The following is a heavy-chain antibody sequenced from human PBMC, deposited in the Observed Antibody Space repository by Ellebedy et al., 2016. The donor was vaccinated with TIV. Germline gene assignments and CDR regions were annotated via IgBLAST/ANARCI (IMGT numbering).Heavy chain of an antibody. J-gene: IGHJ4*02. Sequence: GSLRLXXAVSGDPITGSHWWSWVRQPPGRGLEWIGEIYPGGSTNYNPSLKSRVTMSIDESKNGFSLKLTSVTAADTAVYYCARDLGSGRYPGHWGQGTLVTVSS. D-gene: IGHD3-10*01. V-gene: IGHV4-4*02. CDR2: IYPGGST. CDR3: ARDLGSGRYPGH. CDR1: GDPITGSHW.